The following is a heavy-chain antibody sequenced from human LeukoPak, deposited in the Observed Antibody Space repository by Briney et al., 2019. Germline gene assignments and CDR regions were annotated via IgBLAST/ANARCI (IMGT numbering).Heavy chain of an antibody. CDR2: IGTAGDT. V-gene: IGHV3-13*01. CDR1: VFTFSSYD. D-gene: IGHD2-2*02. CDR3: ARETILGAFDI. Sequence: GGSLRLSCAASVFTFSSYDMHWVRQATGKGLEWVSAIGTAGDTYYPGSVKGRFTISRENAKNSLYLQMNSLRAGDTAVYYCARETILGAFDIWGQGTMVTVSS. J-gene: IGHJ3*02.